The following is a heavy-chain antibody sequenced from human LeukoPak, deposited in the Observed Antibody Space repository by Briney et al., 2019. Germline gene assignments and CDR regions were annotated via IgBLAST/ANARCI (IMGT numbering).Heavy chain of an antibody. CDR3: ARAVEMATIGDAFDI. CDR1: GFTFDDYG. V-gene: IGHV3-20*04. CDR2: INWNGGRT. D-gene: IGHD5-24*01. J-gene: IGHJ3*02. Sequence: GGSLRLSCAASGFTFDDYGMSWVRQAPGKGLEWVSGINWNGGRTGYADYVKGRFTMSRDNAKNSLYLQMNSLRAEDTALYYCARAVEMATIGDAFDIWGQGTMVSVSS.